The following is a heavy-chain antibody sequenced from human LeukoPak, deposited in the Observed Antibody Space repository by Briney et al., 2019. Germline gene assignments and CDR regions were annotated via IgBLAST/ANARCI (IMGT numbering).Heavy chain of an antibody. CDR3: AKTDIVVRPAPYHFDY. CDR2: ISGSGGST. V-gene: IGHV3-23*01. Sequence: PGGSLRLSCAASGFTFSSYAMSWVRQAPGKGLEWVSVISGSGGSTYYADSVKGRFTISRDNSNNTLYLQMNSLRAEDTAVYYCAKTDIVVRPAPYHFDYWGQGTLVTVSS. J-gene: IGHJ4*02. D-gene: IGHD2-2*01. CDR1: GFTFSSYA.